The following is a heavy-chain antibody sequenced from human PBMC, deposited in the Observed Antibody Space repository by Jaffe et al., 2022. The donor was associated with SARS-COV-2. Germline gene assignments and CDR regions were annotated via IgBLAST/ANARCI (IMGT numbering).Heavy chain of an antibody. D-gene: IGHD5-12*01. V-gene: IGHV3-23*04. Sequence: EVQLVESGGGLVQPGGSLRLSCAASGFAFTTYAMNWVRQAPGKGLEWVSTIGGVGGGGTYYADSVNGRFTISRDNSENTLYLLMNSLRADDSAVYYCAKAGRGYDFLTNFDYWGQGTLVAVSS. CDR3: AKAGRGYDFLTNFDY. CDR2: IGGVGGGGT. CDR1: GFAFTTYA. J-gene: IGHJ4*02.